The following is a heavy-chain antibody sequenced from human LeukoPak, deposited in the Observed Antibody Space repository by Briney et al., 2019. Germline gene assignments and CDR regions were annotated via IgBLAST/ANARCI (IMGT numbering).Heavy chain of an antibody. CDR1: GYTFTSYG. CDR2: ISAYNGNT. D-gene: IGHD6-6*01. V-gene: IGHV1-18*01. J-gene: IGHJ6*03. CDR3: ARVREYSSSWGGYYYYYMDV. Sequence: ASVKVSCKASGYTFTSYGISWVRQAPGQGLEWMGWISAYNGNTNYAQKLQVRVTMSTDTSTSTAYMELRSLRSDDTAVYYCARVREYSSSWGGYYYYYMDVWGKGTTVTVSS.